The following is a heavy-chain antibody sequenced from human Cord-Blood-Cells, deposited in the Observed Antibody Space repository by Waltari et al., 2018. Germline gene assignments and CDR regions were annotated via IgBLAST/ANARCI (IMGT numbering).Heavy chain of an antibody. CDR2: LKRQTCGGTT. V-gene: IGHV3-15*01. D-gene: IGHD3-10*01. Sequence: EVQLVESGGGWVKPGGSLRLSCAASGLTFSQAWNSWVRQAPGQGLEWVGRLKRQTCGGTTDYPAPFKGKFPLSRDDSKNPLSLPMNSLKTEDTVVSYCTPERPPLVPDAFDISGPGAIVTVPS. CDR3: TPERPPLVPDAFDI. CDR1: GLTFSQAW. J-gene: IGHJ3*02.